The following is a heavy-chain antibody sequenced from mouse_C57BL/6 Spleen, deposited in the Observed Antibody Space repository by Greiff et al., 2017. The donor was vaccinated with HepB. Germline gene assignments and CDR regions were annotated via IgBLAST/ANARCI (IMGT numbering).Heavy chain of an antibody. V-gene: IGHV1-20*01. D-gene: IGHD1-1*01. Sequence: EVQLQQSGPELVKPGDSVKISCKASGYSFTGYFMNWVMQSHGKSLEWIGRINPYNGDTFYNQKFKGKATLTVDKSSSTAHMELRSLTSEDSAVYYCARRGGSSSYYFDYWGQGTTLTVSS. CDR2: INPYNGDT. J-gene: IGHJ2*01. CDR1: GYSFTGYF. CDR3: ARRGGSSSYYFDY.